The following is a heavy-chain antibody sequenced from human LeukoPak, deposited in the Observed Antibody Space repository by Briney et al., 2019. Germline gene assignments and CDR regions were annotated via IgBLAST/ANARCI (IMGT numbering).Heavy chain of an antibody. Sequence: GGSLRLSCAASGFTFSSYWMIWVRQATGKGLEWVANIKQDGCEKYYVVFVKGRFTISRDNAKNSLYLQMNSLRAEDTAVYYCAREGYDILTGYGPVGDWGQGTLVTVSS. J-gene: IGHJ4*02. CDR3: AREGYDILTGYGPVGD. CDR1: GFTFSSYW. CDR2: IKQDGCEK. V-gene: IGHV3-7*03. D-gene: IGHD3-9*01.